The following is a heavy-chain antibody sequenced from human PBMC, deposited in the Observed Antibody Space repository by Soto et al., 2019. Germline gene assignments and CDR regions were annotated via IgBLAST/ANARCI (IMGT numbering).Heavy chain of an antibody. J-gene: IGHJ4*02. CDR1: GGSISSGGYY. D-gene: IGHD3-22*01. CDR3: ARASRSGYYHDY. CDR2: IYYSGST. Sequence: PSETLSLTCTVSGGSISSGGYYWSWVRQHPGKGLEWIGYIYYSGSTYYNPSLKSRVTISVDTSKNQFSLKLSSVTAADTAVYYCARASRSGYYHDYWGQGTLVTVSS. V-gene: IGHV4-31*03.